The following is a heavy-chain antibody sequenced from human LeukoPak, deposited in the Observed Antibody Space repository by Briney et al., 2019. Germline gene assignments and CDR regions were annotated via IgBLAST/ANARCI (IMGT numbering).Heavy chain of an antibody. Sequence: GASVKVSCKASGYTFTGYYMHWVRQAPGQGLEWMGWINPNSGGTNYAQKFQGRVTMTRDTSISTAYMELSRLRSDDTAVYYCAREGIVVVPAAQPHNWFDPWGQGTLVTVSS. CDR3: AREGIVVVPAAQPHNWFDP. J-gene: IGHJ5*02. CDR2: INPNSGGT. D-gene: IGHD2-2*01. CDR1: GYTFTGYY. V-gene: IGHV1-2*02.